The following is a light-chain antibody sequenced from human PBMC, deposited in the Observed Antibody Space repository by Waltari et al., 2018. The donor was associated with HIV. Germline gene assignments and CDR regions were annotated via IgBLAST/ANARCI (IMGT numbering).Light chain of an antibody. CDR3: AAWDDSLKGGA. CDR2: SSN. V-gene: IGLV1-44*01. CDR1: TSNIGGNT. J-gene: IGLJ1*01. Sequence: QSVLAQPPSASGTPGQRVTISCPGSTSNIGGNTVSWYQHVPGTAPKLLIYSSNGRPSGVPDRLSGSTSGTSASLVISGLQSEDEADYYCAAWDDSLKGGAFGTGTKVTVL.